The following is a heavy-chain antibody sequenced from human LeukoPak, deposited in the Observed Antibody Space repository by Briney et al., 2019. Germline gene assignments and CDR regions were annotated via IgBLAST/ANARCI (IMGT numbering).Heavy chain of an antibody. CDR3: ARDRRDNYYDSSGSRIDY. CDR1: GRSLSGYY. CDR2: INDTGST. D-gene: IGHD3-22*01. Sequence: PSETLSLTCAVSGRSLSGYYWTWIRQPPGQGLEWIGEINDTGSTNYNPPLKSRVTISVDTSKNQFSLKLSSVTAADTAVYYCARDRRDNYYDSSGSRIDYWGQGTLVTVSS. J-gene: IGHJ4*02. V-gene: IGHV4-34*01.